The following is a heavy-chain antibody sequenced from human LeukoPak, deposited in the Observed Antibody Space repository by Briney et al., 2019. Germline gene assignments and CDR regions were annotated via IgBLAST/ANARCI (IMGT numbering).Heavy chain of an antibody. D-gene: IGHD4-11*01. CDR3: ARDRAVTHYYYGMDV. V-gene: IGHV1-69*04. CDR2: IIPILGIA. CDR1: VGTFSNYA. J-gene: IGHJ6*02. Sequence: SVTVSFKSSVGTFSNYAISWVRQAPGQGREGMGRIIPILGIANYAQKFQGRGTITTDKATSTAYMELSSLRSEDTAVYYCARDRAVTHYYYGMDVWGQGTTVTVSS.